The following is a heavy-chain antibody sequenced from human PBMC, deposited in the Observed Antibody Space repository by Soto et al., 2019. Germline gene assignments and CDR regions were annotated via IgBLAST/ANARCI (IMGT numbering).Heavy chain of an antibody. V-gene: IGHV4-30-4*01. J-gene: IGHJ4*02. CDR3: ARAGSLYYYDSSGIDY. D-gene: IGHD3-22*01. CDR1: GGSISSGDYY. CDR2: IYYSGST. Sequence: QVQLQESGPGLVKPSQTLSLTCTVSGGSISSGDYYWSWIRQPPGKGLEWIGYIYYSGSTYYNPSLKSRVTTSVDTSKNQFSLKLSSVTAAVTAVYYCARAGSLYYYDSSGIDYWGQGTLVTVSS.